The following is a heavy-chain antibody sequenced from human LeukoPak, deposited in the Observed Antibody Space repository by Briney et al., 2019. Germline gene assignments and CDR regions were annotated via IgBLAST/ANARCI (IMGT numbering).Heavy chain of an antibody. D-gene: IGHD6-13*01. CDR1: GGSISSYY. CDR3: AREYIAAAEGDWFDP. J-gene: IGHJ5*02. Sequence: PSETLSLTCTVSGGSISSYYWSWIRQPPGKGLEWIGYIYYSGSTNYNSSLKSRVTISVDTSKNQFSLKLSSVTAADTAVYYCAREYIAAAEGDWFDPWGQGTLVTVSS. CDR2: IYYSGST. V-gene: IGHV4-59*01.